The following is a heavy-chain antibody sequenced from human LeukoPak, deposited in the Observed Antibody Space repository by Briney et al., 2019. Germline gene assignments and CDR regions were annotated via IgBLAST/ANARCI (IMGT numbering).Heavy chain of an antibody. CDR3: ARAFCRNGSCYAPTAWYFFL. Sequence: ASVKVSCKVSGYTLTELSMHWVRQAPGKGLEWMGGFDPEDGETIYAQKFQGRVTMTEDTSTDTAYMELSSLRSEDTAVYYCARAFCRNGSCYAPTAWYFFLWGPGTLVSVSS. V-gene: IGHV1-24*01. J-gene: IGHJ2*01. CDR2: FDPEDGET. CDR1: GYTLTELS. D-gene: IGHD2-15*01.